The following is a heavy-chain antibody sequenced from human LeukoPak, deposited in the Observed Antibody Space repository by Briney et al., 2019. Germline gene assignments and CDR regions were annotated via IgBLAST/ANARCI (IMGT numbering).Heavy chain of an antibody. Sequence: GGSLILSCAASGFTFSSYAMSWVRQAPGKGLEWVSTISGNGGRTSYADSVQGRFTLSRDNSKNTLSLQMNSLRAEDTAVYYCAQQVGYCSSGSCYFTYWGQGTLVTVSS. J-gene: IGHJ1*01. V-gene: IGHV3-23*01. CDR2: ISGNGGRT. CDR3: AQQVGYCSSGSCYFTY. CDR1: GFTFSSYA. D-gene: IGHD2-15*01.